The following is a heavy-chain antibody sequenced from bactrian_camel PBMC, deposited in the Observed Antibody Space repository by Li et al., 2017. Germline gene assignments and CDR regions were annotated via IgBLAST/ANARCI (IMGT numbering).Heavy chain of an antibody. CDR1: GYTSTTSC. V-gene: IGHV3S42*01. Sequence: DVQLVESGGGLVQPGGSLRLSCAVSGYTSTTSCMVWFRQDLGEEHEGVAGLDSDGIASYADSVKGRFTIPQDNAKNTLYLEMVSLTPEDTAMYYCGAEGFIGSMCVATMNPDEYTYWGQGTQVTVS. CDR2: LDSDGIA. J-gene: IGHJ4*01. CDR3: GAEGFIGSMCVATMNPDEYTY. D-gene: IGHD4*01.